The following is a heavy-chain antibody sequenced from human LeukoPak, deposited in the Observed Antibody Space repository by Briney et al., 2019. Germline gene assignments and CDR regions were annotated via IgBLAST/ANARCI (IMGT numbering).Heavy chain of an antibody. Sequence: QTGGSLRLSCVASGLTVSSNYMSWVRQAPGKGLEWVSVIYSGGSTYYADSVKGRFTISRHNSKNTLYLQMNSLRAEDTAVYYCARANPGDYYYGMDVWGLGTTVTVSS. J-gene: IGHJ6*02. V-gene: IGHV3-53*04. CDR2: IYSGGST. CDR1: GLTVSSNY. CDR3: ARANPGDYYYGMDV.